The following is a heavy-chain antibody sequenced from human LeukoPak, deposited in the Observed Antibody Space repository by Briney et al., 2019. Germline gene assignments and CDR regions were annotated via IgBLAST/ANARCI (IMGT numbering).Heavy chain of an antibody. J-gene: IGHJ4*02. D-gene: IGHD3-22*01. CDR3: ARDYYDSSGYYSGQVY. CDR1: GYTFTGYY. V-gene: IGHV1-2*02. CDR2: INPNSGDT. Sequence: VASVKVSCKASGYTFTGYYMHWVRQAPGQGLEWMGWINPNSGDTNYAQKLQGRVTMTTDTSTSTAYMELRSLRPDDTAVYYCARDYYDSSGYYSGQVYWGQGTLVTVSS.